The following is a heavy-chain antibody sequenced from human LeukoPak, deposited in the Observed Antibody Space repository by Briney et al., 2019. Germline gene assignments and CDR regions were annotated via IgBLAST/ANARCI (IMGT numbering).Heavy chain of an antibody. CDR2: ISSSSSTI. CDR3: ARGRLARTAAGTSSNWFDP. V-gene: IGHV3-48*01. CDR1: GFTFSSYS. Sequence: GGSLRLSCAASGFTFSSYSMNWVRQAPGKGLEWVSYISSSSSTIYYADSVKGRFTISRDNAKNSLYLQMNSLRAEDTAVYYCARGRLARTAAGTSSNWFDPWGQGTLVTVSS. D-gene: IGHD6-13*01. J-gene: IGHJ5*02.